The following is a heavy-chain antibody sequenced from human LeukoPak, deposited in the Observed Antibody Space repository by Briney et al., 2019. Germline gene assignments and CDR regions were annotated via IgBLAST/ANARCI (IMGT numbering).Heavy chain of an antibody. CDR2: INGSGDKT. V-gene: IGHV3-23*01. CDR1: GFTLSNYA. Sequence: PGGSLRLSCAASGFTLSNYAMNWVRQAPGKGLEWVSSINGSGDKTYYADSVKGRFTISRDNSKNTLYLQMNSLRAEDTAVYYCAKSGYNRFDYWGQGTLVTVSS. D-gene: IGHD5-24*01. J-gene: IGHJ4*02. CDR3: AKSGYNRFDY.